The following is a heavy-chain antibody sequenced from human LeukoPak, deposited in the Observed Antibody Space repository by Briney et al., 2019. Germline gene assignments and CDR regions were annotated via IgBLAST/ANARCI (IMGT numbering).Heavy chain of an antibody. CDR3: TKPSGRVRGWYFDL. V-gene: IGHV3-23*01. CDR2: ISGGDVTT. Sequence: GRSLRLSCAASGFTFNTYAMSWVRQAPGKGLEWVSSISGGDVTTSYADSVKGRFIISRDNSKNTLYLDMDSLGAEDTAMYYCTKPSGRVRGWYFDLWGRGTVVTVSS. CDR1: GFTFNTYA. D-gene: IGHD3-10*02. J-gene: IGHJ2*01.